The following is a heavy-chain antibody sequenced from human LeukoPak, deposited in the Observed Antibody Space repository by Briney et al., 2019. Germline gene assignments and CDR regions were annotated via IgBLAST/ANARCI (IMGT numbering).Heavy chain of an antibody. V-gene: IGHV1-2*02. CDR3: ARDSSGYYLRDFDY. J-gene: IGHJ4*02. CDR2: INPNSGGT. Sequence: VASVKVSCKASGYTFTGYYMHWVRQAPGQGLEWMGWINPNSGGTNYAQTFQGRVTMTRDTSISTAYMELSRLRSDDTAVYYCARDSSGYYLRDFDYWGQGTLVTVSS. CDR1: GYTFTGYY. D-gene: IGHD3-22*01.